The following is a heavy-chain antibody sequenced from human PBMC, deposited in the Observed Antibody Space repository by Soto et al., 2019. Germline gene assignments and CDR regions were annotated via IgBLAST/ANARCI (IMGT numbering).Heavy chain of an antibody. J-gene: IGHJ4*02. CDR2: ISSSGSTI. CDR3: TRDDPRGQGFDY. CDR1: GFTFSGFE. Sequence: EVQLVESGGGLVQPGGSLRLSCAASGFTFSGFEMNWVRQAPGTGLEWVSYISSSGSTIYYADSVKGRFTISRDNSKTSLYLQMNSLRGDDTAVYYCTRDDPRGQGFDYWGQGTLVPVAS. V-gene: IGHV3-48*03.